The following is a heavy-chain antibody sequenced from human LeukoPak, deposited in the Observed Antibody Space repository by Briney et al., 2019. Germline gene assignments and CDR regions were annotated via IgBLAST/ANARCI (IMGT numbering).Heavy chain of an antibody. Sequence: PGGSLRLSCAATGFTFSSFSMHWVRQAPGKGLEWVAVISYDGSNKYYADSVKGRFTISRDNSKNTLYLQMNSLRAEDTAVYYCAKGGYCSSTSCYTARTDYWGQGTLVTVSS. V-gene: IGHV3-30*18. D-gene: IGHD2-2*02. CDR2: ISYDGSNK. CDR1: GFTFSSFS. J-gene: IGHJ4*02. CDR3: AKGGYCSSTSCYTARTDY.